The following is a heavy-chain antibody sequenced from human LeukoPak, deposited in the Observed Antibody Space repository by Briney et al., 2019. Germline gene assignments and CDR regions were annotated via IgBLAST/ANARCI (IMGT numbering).Heavy chain of an antibody. J-gene: IGHJ4*02. Sequence: GASVTVSCKASGYTFTGYYMHWVRQAPGQGVEWMGWINPNSGGTNYAQKFQGRVTMTRDTSISTAYMELRSLRSDDTAVYYCASGAYDYVWGNTFGDYWGQGTLVTVSS. CDR3: ASGAYDYVWGNTFGDY. CDR1: GYTFTGYY. V-gene: IGHV1-2*02. D-gene: IGHD3-16*01. CDR2: INPNSGGT.